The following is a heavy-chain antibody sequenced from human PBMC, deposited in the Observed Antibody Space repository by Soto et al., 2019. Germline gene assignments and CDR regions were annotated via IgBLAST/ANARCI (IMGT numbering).Heavy chain of an antibody. CDR3: ARDEITMVRGVIGWFDP. CDR2: ISAYNGNT. J-gene: IGHJ5*02. Sequence: QVQLVQSGAEVKKPGASVKVSCKASGYTFTSYGISWVRQAPGQGLEWMGWISAYNGNTNYAQKLQGRVTMTTDTSTSKAYMELRSLRSDDTAVYYCARDEITMVRGVIGWFDPWGQGTLVTVSS. CDR1: GYTFTSYG. V-gene: IGHV1-18*01. D-gene: IGHD3-10*01.